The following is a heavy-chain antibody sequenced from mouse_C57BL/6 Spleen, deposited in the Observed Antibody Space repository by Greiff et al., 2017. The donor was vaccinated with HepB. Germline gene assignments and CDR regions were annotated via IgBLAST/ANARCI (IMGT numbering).Heavy chain of an antibody. V-gene: IGHV1-26*01. CDR2: INPNNGGT. CDR3: ARGYDYPSWYFDV. D-gene: IGHD2-4*01. J-gene: IGHJ1*03. Sequence: EVQLQQSGPELVKPGASVKISCKASGYTFTDYYMNWVKQSHGKSLEWIGDINPNNGGTSYNQKFKGKATLTVDKSSSTAYMELRSLTSEDSAVYYCARGYDYPSWYFDVWGTGTTVTVSS. CDR1: GYTFTDYY.